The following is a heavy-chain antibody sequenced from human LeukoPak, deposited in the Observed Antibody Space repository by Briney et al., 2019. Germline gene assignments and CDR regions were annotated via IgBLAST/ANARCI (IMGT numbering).Heavy chain of an antibody. D-gene: IGHD4-23*01. J-gene: IGHJ4*02. V-gene: IGHV4-59*08. CDR1: GGSISSYY. CDR2: IYYSGST. CDR3: ARQFGDYGGSLSFDC. Sequence: SETLSLTCSVSGGSISSYYWSWIRQPPGKGLEWIGYIYYSGSTNYTPSLESRVTISVDTSKNVFSLKLSSVTAADTAVYYCARQFGDYGGSLSFDCWRQGTLVTVSS.